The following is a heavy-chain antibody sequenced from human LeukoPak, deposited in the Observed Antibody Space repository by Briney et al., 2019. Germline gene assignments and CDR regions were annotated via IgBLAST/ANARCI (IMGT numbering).Heavy chain of an antibody. J-gene: IGHJ4*02. CDR2: IKQDGTEK. CDR1: GFTFSSFE. V-gene: IGHV3-7*03. Sequence: PGGSLRLSCAASGFTFSSFEMKWVRQAPGKGLEWVANIKQDGTEKYYVDSVKGRFTISRDNSKNTIFLQMNSLRAEDTAIYYCAKRSATSSGYFDFWGRGTLVTVSS. CDR3: AKRSATSSGYFDF. D-gene: IGHD3-22*01.